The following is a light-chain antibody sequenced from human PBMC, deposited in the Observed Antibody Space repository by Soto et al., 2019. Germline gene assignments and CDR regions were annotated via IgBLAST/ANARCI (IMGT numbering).Light chain of an antibody. Sequence: QSVLTQPASVSGSPSQSITISCTGTSRDVGSYNLVSWYQQHPGNAPKLIIYEGTKRPSGVSYRFSGSKSGNTASLTVSGLQEEDEGDYHCCSFAGSSTYVFGTGTKVTVL. V-gene: IGLV2-23*01. CDR2: EGT. J-gene: IGLJ1*01. CDR3: CSFAGSSTYV. CDR1: SRDVGSYNL.